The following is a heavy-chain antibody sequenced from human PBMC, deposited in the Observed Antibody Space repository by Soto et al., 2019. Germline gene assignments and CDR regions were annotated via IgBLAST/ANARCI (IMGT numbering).Heavy chain of an antibody. CDR1: GFSFTSYS. V-gene: IGHV3-23*01. D-gene: IGHD3-16*01. Sequence: PGMSMRHSWAASGFSFTSYSMSWVRQAPGKGLEWVSASSGSGVNTYYADSMKGRFSISRDNSKRILYLQMNSLRADDTAVYYCVKLLVDYESGSLRLLASWGQGTLV. J-gene: IGHJ1*01. CDR2: SSGSGVNT. CDR3: VKLLVDYESGSLRLLAS.